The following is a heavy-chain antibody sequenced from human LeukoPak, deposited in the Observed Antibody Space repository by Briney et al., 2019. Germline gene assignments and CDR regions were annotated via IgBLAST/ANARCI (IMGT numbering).Heavy chain of an antibody. CDR3: ARRFCSSTSCRGDFDY. CDR2: IYPGGSDT. J-gene: IGHJ4*02. Sequence: GESLKISCKGSGYIFTTYWIAWVRQMPGKGLEWMGIIYPGGSDTRYSPSFQGQVTISADKSIGTAYLQWSSLKASDTAMYYCARRFCSSTSCRGDFDYWGQGTLVTVSS. CDR1: GYIFTTYW. V-gene: IGHV5-51*01. D-gene: IGHD2-2*01.